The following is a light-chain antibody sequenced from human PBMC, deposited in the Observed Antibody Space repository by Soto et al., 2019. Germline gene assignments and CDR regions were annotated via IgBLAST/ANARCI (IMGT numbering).Light chain of an antibody. J-gene: IGLJ2*01. CDR1: KLGDKY. V-gene: IGLV3-1*01. CDR3: QAWDSSNVV. Sequence: YELTQPPSVSVSPGQTASITCSGDKLGDKYACWYQQKPGQSPVLVIYQDSKRPSGIPERFSGSNSGNTATLTISGTQAMDEADYYCQAWDSSNVVFGGGTKLTVL. CDR2: QDS.